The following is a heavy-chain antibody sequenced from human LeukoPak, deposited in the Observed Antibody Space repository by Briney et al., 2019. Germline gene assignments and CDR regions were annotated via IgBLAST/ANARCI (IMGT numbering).Heavy chain of an antibody. CDR1: GYSFTSYW. D-gene: IGHD3-16*02. Sequence: GESLKISCKGSGYSFTSYWIGWVRQMPGKGLEWMGIIYTGDSDTRYSPSFQGQVTISADKSISTAYLQWSSLKASDTAMYYCARQGSSDYDYVWGSYRPRPLGPVLNWGQGTLVTVSS. CDR3: ARQGSSDYDYVWGSYRPRPLGPVLN. V-gene: IGHV5-51*01. J-gene: IGHJ4*02. CDR2: IYTGDSDT.